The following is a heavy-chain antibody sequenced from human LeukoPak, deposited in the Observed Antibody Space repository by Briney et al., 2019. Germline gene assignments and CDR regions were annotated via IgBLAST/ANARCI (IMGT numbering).Heavy chain of an antibody. Sequence: GESLKISCKGSGYSFTSYGVSWVRQMPGKGLEWMGRIDPSDSYTNYSPSFQGHVTISADKSISTAYLQWSSLKASDTAMYYCARIGSGSTGYYGMDVWGQGTTVTVSS. CDR3: ARIGSGSTGYYGMDV. CDR1: GYSFTSYG. V-gene: IGHV5-10-1*01. D-gene: IGHD6-19*01. CDR2: IDPSDSYT. J-gene: IGHJ6*02.